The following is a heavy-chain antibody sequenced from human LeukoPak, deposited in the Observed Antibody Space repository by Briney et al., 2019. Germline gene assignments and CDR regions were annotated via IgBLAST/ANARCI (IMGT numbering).Heavy chain of an antibody. J-gene: IGHJ4*02. V-gene: IGHV4-59*08. Sequence: PSETLSLTCTVSGGSISSYYWSWIRQPPGKGLEWIGYIYYSGSTNYNPSLTSRVTISVDTSKNQFSLKLSSVTAADTAVYYCARHYYGSGGYYNFDYWGQGTLVTVSS. CDR2: IYYSGST. CDR1: GGSISSYY. D-gene: IGHD3-10*01. CDR3: ARHYYGSGGYYNFDY.